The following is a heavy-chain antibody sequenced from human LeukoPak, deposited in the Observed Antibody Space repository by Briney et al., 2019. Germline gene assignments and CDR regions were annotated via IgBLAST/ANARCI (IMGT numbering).Heavy chain of an antibody. D-gene: IGHD4-17*01. CDR3: ARALDDYGDYVGAFDI. V-gene: IGHV4-34*01. J-gene: IGHJ3*02. CDR1: GGSFSGYY. Sequence: SETLSPTCAVYGGSFSGYYWSWLRQPPGKGLEWIGEINHSGSTNYNPSLKSRVTISVDTSKNQFSLKLSSVTAADTAVYYCARALDDYGDYVGAFDIWGQGTMVTVSS. CDR2: INHSGST.